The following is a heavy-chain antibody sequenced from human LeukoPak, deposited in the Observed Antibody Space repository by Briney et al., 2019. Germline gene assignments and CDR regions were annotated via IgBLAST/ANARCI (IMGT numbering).Heavy chain of an antibody. CDR1: GGTFSSYA. V-gene: IGHV1-69*13. CDR2: IIPIFGTA. D-gene: IGHD3-22*01. CDR3: ARDRALPSERNYYDSSGYRGRWFDP. J-gene: IGHJ5*02. Sequence: GASVKVSCKASGGTFSSYAISWVRQAPGQGLEWMGGIIPIFGTANYAQKFQGRVTITADESTSTAYMELSSLRSEDTAVYYCARDRALPSERNYYDSSGYRGRWFDPWGQGTLVTVSS.